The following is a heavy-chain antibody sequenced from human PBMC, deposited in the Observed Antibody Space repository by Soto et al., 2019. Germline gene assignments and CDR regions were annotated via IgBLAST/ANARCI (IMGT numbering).Heavy chain of an antibody. D-gene: IGHD2-21*02. J-gene: IGHJ4*02. V-gene: IGHV1-46*01. CDR1: GYTFTSYY. Sequence: HVQLVQSGAEVKKPGASVKVTCKASGYTFTSYYMHWVRQAPGQGLEWMGIINPNGGSTGYAQKFQGRVTMTRDTSTSTVYMELRSLKSEDTAVYFCATGDSYFDYWGQGTLVTVSS. CDR3: ATGDSYFDY. CDR2: INPNGGST.